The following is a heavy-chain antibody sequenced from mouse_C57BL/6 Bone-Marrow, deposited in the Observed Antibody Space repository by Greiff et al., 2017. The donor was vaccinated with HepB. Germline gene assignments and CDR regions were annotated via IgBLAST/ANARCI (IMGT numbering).Heavy chain of an antibody. Sequence: VQLQQSGAELVRPGASVKLSCTASGFNIKDDYMHWVKQRPEQGLEWIGWIDPENGNNEYDSKFQGKATMTADTSSNTAYLQLSSLTSEATAVYYCSACGGSSYGLFDYWGQGTTLTVSS. CDR1: GFNIKDDY. D-gene: IGHD1-1*01. CDR3: SACGGSSYGLFDY. CDR2: IDPENGNN. V-gene: IGHV14-4*01. J-gene: IGHJ2*01.